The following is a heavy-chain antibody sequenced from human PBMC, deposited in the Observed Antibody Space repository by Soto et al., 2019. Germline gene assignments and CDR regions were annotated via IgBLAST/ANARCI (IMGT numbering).Heavy chain of an antibody. J-gene: IGHJ6*02. CDR1: GFTLSSCA. CDR3: GKGRSYYYYYGVDV. D-gene: IGHD1-26*01. V-gene: IGHV3-23*01. Sequence: GALRLSCAASGFTLSSCAMGWGRPAPGKGLEWVSDIIDSGGSTYYADSVKGRFTISRDNSKSTLYLQMNSLRAEDTAVYYCGKGRSYYYYYGVDVWGQGTTVTVSS. CDR2: IIDSGGST.